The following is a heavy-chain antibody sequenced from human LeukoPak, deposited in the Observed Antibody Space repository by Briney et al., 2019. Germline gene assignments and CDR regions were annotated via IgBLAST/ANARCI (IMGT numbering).Heavy chain of an antibody. J-gene: IGHJ4*02. V-gene: IGHV6-1*01. CDR3: ARLGSFEDY. Sequence: SQTLSLTCAISGESVSSKSATWKWIRHSPSRGLEWLGRTYYRSKWYNAYALSANSRITINPDTSKNQFSLQLNSVTPEDTAVYYCARLGSFEDYWGQGTLVTVSS. CDR2: TYYRSKWYN. CDR1: GESVSSKSAT. D-gene: IGHD1-26*01.